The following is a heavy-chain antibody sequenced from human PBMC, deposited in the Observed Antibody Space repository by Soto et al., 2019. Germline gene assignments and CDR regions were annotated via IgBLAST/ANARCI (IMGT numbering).Heavy chain of an antibody. Sequence: EVQLLESGGGLVQPGGSLRLSCAASGFTFSSYAMSWVRQAPGKGLEWVANIKQDGSEKYYVDSVKGRFTISRDNAKNSLYLQMNSLRAEDTAVYYCARDFIAARLLDYWGQGTLVTVSS. V-gene: IGHV3-7*01. J-gene: IGHJ4*02. CDR1: GFTFSSYA. CDR3: ARDFIAARLLDY. CDR2: IKQDGSEK. D-gene: IGHD6-6*01.